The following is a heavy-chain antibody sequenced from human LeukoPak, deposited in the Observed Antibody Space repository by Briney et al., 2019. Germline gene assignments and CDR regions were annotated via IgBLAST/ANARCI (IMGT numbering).Heavy chain of an antibody. J-gene: IGHJ4*02. V-gene: IGHV3-30*01. CDR3: ARARNGTLKY. D-gene: IGHD1-26*01. Sequence: GGSLRLSCAASGFTFSHYAMHWVRRAPGKGLEWVAVISYDGSHQYSADSVKGRLTISRDNSRHTLYLQMNSLRPEDTAVYYCARARNGTLKYWGQGTLVTVSS. CDR2: ISYDGSHQ. CDR1: GFTFSHYA.